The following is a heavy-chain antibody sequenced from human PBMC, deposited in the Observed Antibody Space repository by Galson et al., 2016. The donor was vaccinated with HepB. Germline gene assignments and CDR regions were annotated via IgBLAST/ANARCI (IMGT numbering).Heavy chain of an antibody. D-gene: IGHD1-7*01. CDR2: INHSGNT. J-gene: IGHJ4*02. CDR3: ARGKLELRVSDS. V-gene: IGHV4-39*07. CDR1: GGSIATSSYY. Sequence: SETLSLTCTVSGGSIATSSYYGGWIRQPPGKGLEWIGEINHSGNTNYNPSLKSRVTISVDMSKNQFSLKLSSVTAADTAVYYRARGKLELRVSDSWGQGTLVTVSS.